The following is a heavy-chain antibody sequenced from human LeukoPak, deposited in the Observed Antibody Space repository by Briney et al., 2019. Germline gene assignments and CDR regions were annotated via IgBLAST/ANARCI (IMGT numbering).Heavy chain of an antibody. CDR3: ARNRWFGEFLFDY. Sequence: GGSLRLSCAASGFSFSSYNMNWVRQAPGKGLEWVSYISSSSNTIYYADSVKGRFTISRDNANNLLYLQMNSLRDEDTAVYYCARNRWFGEFLFDYWGQGTLVTVSS. CDR2: ISSSSNTI. CDR1: GFSFSSYN. V-gene: IGHV3-48*02. D-gene: IGHD3-10*01. J-gene: IGHJ4*02.